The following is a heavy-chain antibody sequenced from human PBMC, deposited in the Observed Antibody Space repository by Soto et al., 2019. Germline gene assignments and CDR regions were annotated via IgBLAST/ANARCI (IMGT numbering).Heavy chain of an antibody. CDR3: AGHDPYGEIPFAL. Sequence: QLQLQESGPRLVKPSETLSLTCTVSGGSISGSISYWGWIRQPPEKGLEWIGSIYSGGATSYSPSLKTRVNLPVDTSKNHFSLNLTPATAADTAVYFCAGHDPYGEIPFALWGQGALVTVSS. J-gene: IGHJ4*02. CDR1: GGSISGSISY. D-gene: IGHD4-17*01. V-gene: IGHV4-39*01. CDR2: IYSGGAT.